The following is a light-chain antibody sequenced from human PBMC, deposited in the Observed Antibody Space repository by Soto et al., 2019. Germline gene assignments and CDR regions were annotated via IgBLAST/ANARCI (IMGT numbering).Light chain of an antibody. CDR1: QSISSY. CDR2: AAS. CDR3: QQNYSTPPT. J-gene: IGKJ1*01. Sequence: DIQMTQSPSSLSASVGDRVTITCRASQSISSYLNWYQQKPGKAPKLLIYAASSLQSGVPSRFSGRGSGTDFTLTISSLQPEDFATYYCQQNYSTPPTFGQGTKVDIK. V-gene: IGKV1-39*01.